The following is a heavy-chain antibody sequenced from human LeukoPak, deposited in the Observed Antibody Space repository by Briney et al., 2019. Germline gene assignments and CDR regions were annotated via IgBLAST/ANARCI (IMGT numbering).Heavy chain of an antibody. D-gene: IGHD6-19*01. CDR3: ARGPYSSGWYAYFFDY. Sequence: GGSLRLSCAASGFTFSSYSMNWVRQAPGKGLEWVSSINSSSSYIYYADSVKGRFTISRDNAKNSLYLQMNSLRAEDTAVYYCARGPYSSGWYAYFFDYWGQGTLVTVSS. V-gene: IGHV3-21*01. CDR1: GFTFSSYS. CDR2: INSSSSYI. J-gene: IGHJ4*02.